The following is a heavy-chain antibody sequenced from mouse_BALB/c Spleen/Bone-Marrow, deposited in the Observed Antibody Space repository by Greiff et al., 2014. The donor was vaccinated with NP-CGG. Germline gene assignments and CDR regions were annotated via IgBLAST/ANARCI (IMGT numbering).Heavy chain of an antibody. J-gene: IGHJ3*01. CDR2: INSNGGTT. Sequence: EVKLVESGGGLVQPGGSLKLSCAASGFTFSNYGMSWVRQTPDKRLDLVATINSNGGTTYYPDSVKGRFTISRDNAKNTLYLQMSSLKSEDTAMYFRARGLYYVAYGPGFAYWGQGTLVTVSA. CDR3: ARGLYYVAYGPGFAY. D-gene: IGHD2-13*01. CDR1: GFTFSNYG. V-gene: IGHV5-6-3*01.